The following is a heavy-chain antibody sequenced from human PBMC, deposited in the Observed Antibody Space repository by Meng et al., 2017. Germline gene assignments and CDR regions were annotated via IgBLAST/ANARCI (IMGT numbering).Heavy chain of an antibody. CDR2: ISSSGSTI. V-gene: IGHV3-48*03. J-gene: IGHJ6*02. CDR1: GFTFSSYE. Sequence: GESLKISCAASGFTFSSYEMNWVRQAPGKGLEWVSYISSSGSTIYYADSVKGRFTISRDNAKNSLYLQMNSLRAEDTAVYYCARDAAYTIFGVVIIPVLSTRTSLGGYYGMDVWGQGTTVTVSS. D-gene: IGHD3-3*01. CDR3: ARDAAYTIFGVVIIPVLSTRTSLGGYYGMDV.